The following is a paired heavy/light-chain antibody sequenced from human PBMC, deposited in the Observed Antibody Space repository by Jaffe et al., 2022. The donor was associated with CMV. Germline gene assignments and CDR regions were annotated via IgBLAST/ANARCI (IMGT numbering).Light chain of an antibody. CDR3: QQYGSSIT. V-gene: IGKV3-20*01. CDR1: QSVSSSY. Sequence: EIVLTQSPGTLSLSPGERATLSCRASQSVSSSYLAWYQQKPGQAPRLLIYGASSRATGIPDRFSGSGSGTDFTLTISRLEPEDFAVYYCQQYGSSITFGQGTRLEIK. CDR2: GAS. J-gene: IGKJ5*01.
Heavy chain of an antibody. Sequence: QVQLVQSGAEVKKPGASVKVSCKASGYTFTGYYMHWVRQAPGQGLEWMGWINPNSGGTNYAQKFQGRVTMTRDTSISTAYMELSRLRSDDTAVYYCASGGPTGWLEHYDFWSGYLVDAFDIWGQGTMVTVSS. CDR1: GYTFTGYY. J-gene: IGHJ3*02. D-gene: IGHD3-3*01. V-gene: IGHV1-2*02. CDR3: ASGGPTGWLEHYDFWSGYLVDAFDI. CDR2: INPNSGGT.